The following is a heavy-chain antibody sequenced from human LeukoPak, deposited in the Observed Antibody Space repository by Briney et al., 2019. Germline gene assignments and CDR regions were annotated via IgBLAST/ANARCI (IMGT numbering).Heavy chain of an antibody. CDR2: IYPGDSAT. D-gene: IGHD2-2*02. Sequence: GESLKISCKGSGYSFTSYWIGWVRQMPGKGLEWMGIIYPGDSATRYSPSFQGQATISADKSISTAYLQWSSLKASDTAMYYCARQFVVVPAAIDQNWFDPWGQGTLVTVSS. J-gene: IGHJ5*02. CDR3: ARQFVVVPAAIDQNWFDP. V-gene: IGHV5-51*01. CDR1: GYSFTSYW.